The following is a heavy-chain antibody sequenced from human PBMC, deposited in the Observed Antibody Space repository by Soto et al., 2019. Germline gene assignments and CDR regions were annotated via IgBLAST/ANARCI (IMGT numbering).Heavy chain of an antibody. D-gene: IGHD3-3*01. CDR1: GGSVSSGSYY. Sequence: LSLTCTVSGGSVSSGSYYWSWIRQPPGKGLEWIGYIYYSGSTNYNPSLKSRVTISVDTSKNQFSLKLSSVTAADTAVYYCARVTYYDFWSGYYEGYYFDYWGQGTLVTVSS. V-gene: IGHV4-61*01. CDR3: ARVTYYDFWSGYYEGYYFDY. J-gene: IGHJ4*02. CDR2: IYYSGST.